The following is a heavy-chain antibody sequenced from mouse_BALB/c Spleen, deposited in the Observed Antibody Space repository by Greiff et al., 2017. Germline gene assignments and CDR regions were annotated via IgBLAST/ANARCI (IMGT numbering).Heavy chain of an antibody. CDR2: ISYSGST. D-gene: IGHD2-3*01. J-gene: IGHJ3*01. Sequence: ESGPGLVKPSQSLSLTCTVTGYSITSDYAWNWIRQFPGNKLEWMGYISYSGSTSYNPSLKSRISITRDTSKNQFFLQLNSVTTEDTATYYCARKGVYDGYFGYWGQGTLVTVSA. CDR1: GYSITSDYA. CDR3: ARKGVYDGYFGY. V-gene: IGHV3-2*02.